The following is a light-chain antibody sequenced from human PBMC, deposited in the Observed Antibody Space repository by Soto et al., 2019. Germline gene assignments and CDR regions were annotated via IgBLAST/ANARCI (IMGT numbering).Light chain of an antibody. CDR2: GAS. Sequence: EIVLTQSPGTLSLSPGEGATLSCRASQSISSNFLAWYQQKRGQAPRVLIHGASNRTTGIPDRFSGSGSGTDFTLTITRLEPEDFAVYYCQQYGGSPRTFGQGTKVEVK. V-gene: IGKV3-20*01. CDR1: QSISSNF. CDR3: QQYGGSPRT. J-gene: IGKJ1*01.